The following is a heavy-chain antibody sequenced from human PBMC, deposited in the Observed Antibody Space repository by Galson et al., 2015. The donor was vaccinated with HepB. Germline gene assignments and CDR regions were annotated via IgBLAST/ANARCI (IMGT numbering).Heavy chain of an antibody. CDR1: GFTFSSYA. Sequence: SLRLSCAASGFTFSSYAMHWVRQAPGKGLEWVAVISYDGSNKYYADSVKGRFTISRDNSKNTLYLQMNSLRAEDTAVYYCARGSYDILTPIDYWGQGTLVTVSS. CDR3: ARGSYDILTPIDY. J-gene: IGHJ4*02. D-gene: IGHD3-9*01. V-gene: IGHV3-30*04. CDR2: ISYDGSNK.